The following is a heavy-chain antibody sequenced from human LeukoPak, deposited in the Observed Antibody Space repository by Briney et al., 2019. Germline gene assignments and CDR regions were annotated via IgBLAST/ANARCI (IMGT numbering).Heavy chain of an antibody. J-gene: IGHJ4*02. CDR2: VYSGGST. Sequence: GGSLRLSCAASGFTVSYNYMNWVRQAPGTGLEGVSVVYSGGSTYYADSVKGRFTISRDNSKNTVYLQMNSLRAEDTAVYFCASGGSYGLLDYWGQGTLVTVSS. CDR3: ASGGSYGLLDY. V-gene: IGHV3-53*01. D-gene: IGHD5-18*01. CDR1: GFTVSYNY.